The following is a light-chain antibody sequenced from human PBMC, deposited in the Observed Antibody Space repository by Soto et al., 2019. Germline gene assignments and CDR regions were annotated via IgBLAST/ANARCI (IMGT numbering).Light chain of an antibody. Sequence: QPASVSGSPGQSITISCTGTSSDVGGYNYVSWYQQHPVKAAKLMIYDVSNRPSGVSNRFSGSKSGNTASLTISGLQAEDEADYYCRSYTSSSLYVFGTGTKLTVL. CDR3: RSYTSSSLYV. CDR2: DVS. V-gene: IGLV2-14*01. CDR1: SSDVGGYNY. J-gene: IGLJ1*01.